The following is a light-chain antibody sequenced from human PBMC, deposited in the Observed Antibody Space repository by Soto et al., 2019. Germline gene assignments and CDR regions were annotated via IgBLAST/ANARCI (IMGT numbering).Light chain of an antibody. CDR1: SSDVGGYNY. Sequence: QSALAQPTSVSGSPGQSIAISCTGTSSDVGGYNYVSWHQQHPGKAPKLVIFDNSKRPSGIPDRFSGSKSGSSATLGVTGLQTGDEADYYCGTWDSDLSAEVFGGGTKLTVL. CDR3: GTWDSDLSAEV. CDR2: DNS. J-gene: IGLJ3*02. V-gene: IGLV1-51*01.